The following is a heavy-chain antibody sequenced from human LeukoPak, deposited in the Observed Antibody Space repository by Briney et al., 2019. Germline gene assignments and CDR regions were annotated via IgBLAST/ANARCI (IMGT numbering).Heavy chain of an antibody. CDR3: AREGGGSYYDSSGYSSRNWFDP. CDR1: GGTFSSYA. Sequence: GASVKVSCKASGGTFSSYAISRVRQAPGQGLEWMGRIIPILGIANYAQKFQGRVTITADKSTSTAYMELSSLRSEDTAVYYCAREGGGSYYDSSGYSSRNWFDPWGQGTLVTVSS. J-gene: IGHJ5*02. V-gene: IGHV1-69*04. CDR2: IIPILGIA. D-gene: IGHD3-22*01.